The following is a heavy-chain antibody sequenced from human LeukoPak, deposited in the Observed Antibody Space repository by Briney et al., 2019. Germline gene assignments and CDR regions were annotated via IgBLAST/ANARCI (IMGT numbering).Heavy chain of an antibody. CDR1: GITFSSYA. Sequence: TGGSLRLSCAVPGITFSSYAMSWVRQAPGKGLEWVPTISGSGGNTYYADSVKGRFTISRDNSKDTLYLQMNNVRAEDTAVYYFANRFDTYGSKIDYWGQGTLVTVSS. D-gene: IGHD3-10*01. J-gene: IGHJ4*02. V-gene: IGHV3-23*01. CDR2: ISGSGGNT. CDR3: ANRFDTYGSKIDY.